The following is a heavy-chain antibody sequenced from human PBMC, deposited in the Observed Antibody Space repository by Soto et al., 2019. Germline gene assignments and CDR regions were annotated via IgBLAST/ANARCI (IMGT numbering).Heavy chain of an antibody. CDR1: GYTFKNYG. V-gene: IGHV1-18*04. J-gene: IGHJ4*02. CDR3: VLGGLETGYYRDMDY. D-gene: IGHD3-9*01. CDR2: ISAYNGDT. Sequence: QDHLVQSGAEVKKPGASAKVSCKASGYTFKNYGINWVRQAPGRGLAWVAWISAYNGDTSYAQHFQGRVTVTTETLTNTAYMELRSLRPDDTAGYFCVLGGLETGYYRDMDYWGQGTLVSVSS.